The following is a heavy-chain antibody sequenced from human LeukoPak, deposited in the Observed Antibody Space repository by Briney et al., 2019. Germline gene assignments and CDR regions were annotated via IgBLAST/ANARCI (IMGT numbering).Heavy chain of an antibody. D-gene: IGHD1-26*01. Sequence: AGSLSLTCAASGFTFSSYAMHWVRQAPGKGLEWVAVISYDGSNNYYADSVKGRFAISRDTSTNTLYLQMNSLRAEATAVYYCARDMSGSSSYYYYGMDVWGQGTTVTVSS. J-gene: IGHJ6*02. V-gene: IGHV3-30*09. CDR3: ARDMSGSSSYYYYGMDV. CDR2: ISYDGSNN. CDR1: GFTFSSYA.